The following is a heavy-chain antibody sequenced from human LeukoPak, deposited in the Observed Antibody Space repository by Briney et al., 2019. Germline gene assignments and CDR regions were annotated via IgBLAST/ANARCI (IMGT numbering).Heavy chain of an antibody. Sequence: GGSLRLSCAASGFTFSNYRMHWVRQAPGKGLEWVSSISSSSSYIYYADSVKGRFTISRDNAKNSLYLQMNSLRAEDTAVYYCARDYYDSSGYYYFDYWGQGTLVTVSS. D-gene: IGHD3-22*01. V-gene: IGHV3-21*04. CDR2: ISSSSSYI. CDR1: GFTFSNYR. J-gene: IGHJ4*02. CDR3: ARDYYDSSGYYYFDY.